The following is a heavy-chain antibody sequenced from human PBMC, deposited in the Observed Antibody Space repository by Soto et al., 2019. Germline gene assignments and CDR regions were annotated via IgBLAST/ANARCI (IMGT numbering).Heavy chain of an antibody. CDR1: GLTVSGNY. CDR3: ARDGVETAVALGYYYGMDV. V-gene: IGHV3-66*01. CDR2: IYSGGST. D-gene: IGHD2-2*01. J-gene: IGHJ6*02. Sequence: GGSLRLSCAASGLTVSGNYMSWVRQAPGKGLEWVSVIYSGGSTYADSVKGRFTISRDNSKNTLFLQMNSLRAEDSAVYYCARDGVETAVALGYYYGMDVWGQGTTVTVSS.